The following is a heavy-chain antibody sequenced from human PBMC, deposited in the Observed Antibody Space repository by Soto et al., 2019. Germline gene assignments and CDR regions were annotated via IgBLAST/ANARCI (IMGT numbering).Heavy chain of an antibody. J-gene: IGHJ5*02. CDR1: GFTFSSYW. Sequence: GGSLRLSCAASGFTFSSYWMSWVRQAPGKGLEWVANIKQDGSEKYYVDSVKGRFTISRDNAKNSLYLQVNSLRAEDTAVYYCARDQEGPYYDFWSGYYWFDPWGQGTLVTVSS. CDR2: IKQDGSEK. D-gene: IGHD3-3*01. CDR3: ARDQEGPYYDFWSGYYWFDP. V-gene: IGHV3-7*01.